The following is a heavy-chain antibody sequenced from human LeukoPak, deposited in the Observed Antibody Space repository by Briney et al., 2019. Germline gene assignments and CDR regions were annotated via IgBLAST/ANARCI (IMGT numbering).Heavy chain of an antibody. Sequence: GGSLRLSCAASGFTFGNYWMHWVRQAPGKGLVWVSGINSDGSSTTSADSVKGRFTISRDNAKNTLYLQMNSLRAEDTAVYYCAKGGATVIDYWGQGTLVTVSS. V-gene: IGHV3-74*01. J-gene: IGHJ4*02. CDR3: AKGGATVIDY. D-gene: IGHD4-17*01. CDR1: GFTFGNYW. CDR2: INSDGSST.